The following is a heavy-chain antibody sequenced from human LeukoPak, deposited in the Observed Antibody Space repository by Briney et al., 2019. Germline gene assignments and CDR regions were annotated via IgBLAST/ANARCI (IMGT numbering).Heavy chain of an antibody. CDR1: GFTFSSYW. CDR3: ARHLHGTFDY. J-gene: IGHJ4*02. V-gene: IGHV3-7*01. Sequence: GGSLRLSCAASGFTFSSYWMTWVRQAPGKGLEWVANIKHDGSEKYYVDSVKGRFTISRDNAENSLFLQMNSLRAEDTAVYHCARHLHGTFDYWGQGTLVTVSS. D-gene: IGHD4-11*01. CDR2: IKHDGSEK.